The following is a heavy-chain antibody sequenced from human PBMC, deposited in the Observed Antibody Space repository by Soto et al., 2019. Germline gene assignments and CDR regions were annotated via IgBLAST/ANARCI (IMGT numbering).Heavy chain of an antibody. V-gene: IGHV3-23*01. CDR1: GFTFNIYA. Sequence: EVQLLESGGDLIQPGGSLRLSCAASGFTFNIYAMTWVRQAPGKGLEWVSAISRYGDFTYYADSVEGRFTISRDNSKKTLYLQMNSLRDEDTAVYYCAKDRYLDHDSRGYLFDNWGQGTLVTVSS. CDR3: AKDRYLDHDSRGYLFDN. D-gene: IGHD3-22*01. J-gene: IGHJ4*02. CDR2: ISRYGDFT.